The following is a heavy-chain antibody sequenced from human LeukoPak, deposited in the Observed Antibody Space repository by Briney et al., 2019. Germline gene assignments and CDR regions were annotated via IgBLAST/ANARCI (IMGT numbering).Heavy chain of an antibody. CDR1: GASIRSHY. D-gene: IGHD2-2*01. CDR2: IYYSGST. Sequence: SETLSLTCTVSGASIRSHYWSWIRQPPGKGLEWIAYIYYSGSTNSNPFLKSRVAISVDTSKNQFSLKLNSVTAADTAVYYCASDSTKDCSSTNCYVGNAFDIWGPGTMVTVSS. V-gene: IGHV4-59*11. J-gene: IGHJ3*02. CDR3: ASDSTKDCSSTNCYVGNAFDI.